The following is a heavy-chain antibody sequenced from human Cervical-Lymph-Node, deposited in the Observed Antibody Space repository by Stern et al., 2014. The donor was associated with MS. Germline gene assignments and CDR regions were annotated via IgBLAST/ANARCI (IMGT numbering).Heavy chain of an antibody. D-gene: IGHD2/OR15-2a*01. Sequence: EVQLLESGGGLVQPGGSLRLSCAASGFTFSSYWMSWVRQAPGKGLEWVANIKQDGSVRSYVDSVKGRFTISRDNAKNSLYLQMNSLRAEDTAVFYCARDVIGGDDAFDIWGQGTMVTVS. J-gene: IGHJ3*02. CDR2: IKQDGSVR. CDR1: GFTFSSYW. V-gene: IGHV3-7*01. CDR3: ARDVIGGDDAFDI.